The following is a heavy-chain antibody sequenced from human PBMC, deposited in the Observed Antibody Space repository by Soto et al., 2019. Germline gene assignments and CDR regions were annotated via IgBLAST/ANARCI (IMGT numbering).Heavy chain of an antibody. Sequence: GASVKVSCKASGYTFTGYYMHWVRQAPGQGLEWMGWINPNSGGTSYAQKFQGWVTMTRDTSISTAYMELSRLRSDDTAVYYCARDSSGYDSYAFDIWGQGTMVTVSS. D-gene: IGHD5-12*01. CDR3: ARDSSGYDSYAFDI. V-gene: IGHV1-2*04. CDR2: INPNSGGT. CDR1: GYTFTGYY. J-gene: IGHJ3*02.